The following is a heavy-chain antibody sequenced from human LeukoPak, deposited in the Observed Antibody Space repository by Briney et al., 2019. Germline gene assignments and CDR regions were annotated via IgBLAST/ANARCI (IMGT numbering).Heavy chain of an antibody. D-gene: IGHD3-3*01. Sequence: GGSLRLSCAASGFTFSSYAMSWVRQAPGKGLEWVANTKQDGSEKYYVDSVKGRFTISRDNPKNTLYLQMNSLRAEDTAVYFCARDRNDFWSGRRGVDYWGQGTLVTVSS. CDR2: TKQDGSEK. CDR3: ARDRNDFWSGRRGVDY. V-gene: IGHV3-7*01. J-gene: IGHJ4*02. CDR1: GFTFSSYA.